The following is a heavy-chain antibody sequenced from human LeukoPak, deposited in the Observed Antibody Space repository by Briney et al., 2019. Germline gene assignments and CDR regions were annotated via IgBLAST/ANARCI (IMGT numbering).Heavy chain of an antibody. J-gene: IGHJ4*02. V-gene: IGHV1-2*02. Sequence: GASVKVSCKASGYTFTGYYMHWVRQAPGQGLEWMGWINPNSGGTNYAQKFQGRVTMTRDTSISTAYMELCRLRSDDTAVYYCARDPPWGYGGNSGFDYWGQGTLVTVSS. CDR3: ARDPPWGYGGNSGFDY. D-gene: IGHD4-23*01. CDR1: GYTFTGYY. CDR2: INPNSGGT.